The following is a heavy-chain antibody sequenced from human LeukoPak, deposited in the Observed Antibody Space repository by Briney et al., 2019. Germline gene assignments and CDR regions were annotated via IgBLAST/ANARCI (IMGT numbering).Heavy chain of an antibody. CDR2: MKGTGDK. CDR3: ARASWVSSADAVR. J-gene: IGHJ4*02. D-gene: IGHD3-16*01. Sequence: GGSLTLSCAASGLSFSTFAMSWVRQAPARGLEWLSSMKGTGDKYYADSVRGRFTLSRDDSRNTVYFHLNKLRVEDTAVYYCARASWVSSADAVRWGQGTVVTVSS. CDR1: GLSFSTFA. V-gene: IGHV3-23*01.